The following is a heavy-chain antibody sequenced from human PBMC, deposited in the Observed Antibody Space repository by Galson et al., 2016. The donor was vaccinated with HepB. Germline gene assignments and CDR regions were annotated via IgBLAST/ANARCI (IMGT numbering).Heavy chain of an antibody. CDR1: GFSLSTSAMA. CDR3: VHRFGGRDYEY. J-gene: IGHJ4*02. D-gene: IGHD4-23*01. Sequence: PALVKPTQTLTLTCTFSGFSLSTSAMAVGWIRQPPGKALEWLALIYGDNDQRYSPSLERRLSIPKDTSRNQVVLTMTNMDPVDTATYYCVHRFGGRDYEYWGQGILVTVSS. CDR2: IYGDNDQ. V-gene: IGHV2-5*02.